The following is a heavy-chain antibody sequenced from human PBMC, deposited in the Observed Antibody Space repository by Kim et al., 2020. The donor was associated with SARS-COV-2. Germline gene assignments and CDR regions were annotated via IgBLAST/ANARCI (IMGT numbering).Heavy chain of an antibody. Sequence: AYTVKGRFTIPRDNAKNSLYLQMNSLRAEDTAVYYCARVSIAAALHAFDIWGQGTMVTVSS. V-gene: IGHV3-11*05. D-gene: IGHD6-13*01. CDR3: ARVSIAAALHAFDI. J-gene: IGHJ3*02.